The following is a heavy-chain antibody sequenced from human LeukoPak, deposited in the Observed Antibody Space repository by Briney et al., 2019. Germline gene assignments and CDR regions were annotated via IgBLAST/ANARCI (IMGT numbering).Heavy chain of an antibody. J-gene: IGHJ5*02. CDR2: INARGDT. CDR3: ARGQVPAARGYNWFDP. Sequence: PSETLSLTCAVYGWSFNDYYWNWIRQPPGKGLEWIGEINARGDTNFNPSLKSRVTLSVDTSKRQFSLKLTSTIAADTALYYCARGQVPAARGYNWFDPWGQGTLVTVSS. CDR1: GWSFNDYY. V-gene: IGHV4-34*01. D-gene: IGHD2-2*01.